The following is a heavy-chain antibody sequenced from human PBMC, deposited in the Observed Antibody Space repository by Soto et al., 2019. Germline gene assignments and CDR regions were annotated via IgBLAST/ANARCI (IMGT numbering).Heavy chain of an antibody. V-gene: IGHV3-30*18. D-gene: IGHD2-15*01. CDR3: AKDGAPRYCSRSSCHPAGAY. J-gene: IGHJ4*02. CDR2: ISYDGSHK. Sequence: QVQLVESGGGVVQPGRSLRLSCAGSGFTFSNYGLHWVRQAPGKGLEWVAVISYDGSHKYYADSVKGRFTISRDNSNNMLHLQRDSLRADDTASYYCAKDGAPRYCSRSSCHPAGAYWGQGTLVTVSS. CDR1: GFTFSNYG.